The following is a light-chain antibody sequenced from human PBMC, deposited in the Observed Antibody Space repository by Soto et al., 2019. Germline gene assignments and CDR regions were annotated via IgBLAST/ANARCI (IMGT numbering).Light chain of an antibody. Sequence: EVVMTQSPASLSVSPGERVTLSCRASQSVSSNLAWYQQKPGQPPRLLISGASTRATGTPARFSGSGSGTEFTLTISNLQSEDFVVYYCQQYNSWPPSITFGQGTRLEIK. J-gene: IGKJ5*01. V-gene: IGKV3-15*01. CDR3: QQYNSWPPSIT. CDR2: GAS. CDR1: QSVSSN.